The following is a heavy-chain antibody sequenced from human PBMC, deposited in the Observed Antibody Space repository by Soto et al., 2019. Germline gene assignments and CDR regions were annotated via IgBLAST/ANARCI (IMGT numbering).Heavy chain of an antibody. D-gene: IGHD3-10*01. CDR2: IIPILGIA. CDR3: ARGAYYYGSGSYSPEIRYYYYMAV. Sequence: SVKVSCKASGGTFSSYTISWVRQAPGQGLEWMGRIIPILGIANYAQKFQGRVTITADKSTSTAYMELSSLRSEDTAVYYCARGAYYYGSGSYSPEIRYYYYMAVWVKGSTVTVS. V-gene: IGHV1-69*02. CDR1: GGTFSSYT. J-gene: IGHJ6*03.